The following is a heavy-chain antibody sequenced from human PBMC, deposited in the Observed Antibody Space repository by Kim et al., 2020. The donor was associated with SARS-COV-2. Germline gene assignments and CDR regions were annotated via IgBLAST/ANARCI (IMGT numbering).Heavy chain of an antibody. J-gene: IGHJ4*02. V-gene: IGHV3-74*01. CDR3: ARDTGYYYGSGEADY. CDR2: INSDGSST. CDR1: GFTFSSYW. D-gene: IGHD3-10*01. Sequence: GGSLRLSCAASGFTFSSYWMHWVRQAPGKGLVWVSRINSDGSSTSYADSVKGRFTISRDNAKNTLYLQMNSLRAEDTAVYYCARDTGYYYGSGEADYWGQGTLVTVSS.